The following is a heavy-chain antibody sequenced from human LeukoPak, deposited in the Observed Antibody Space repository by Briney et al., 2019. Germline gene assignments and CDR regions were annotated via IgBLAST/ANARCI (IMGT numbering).Heavy chain of an antibody. CDR1: GGSISSYY. Sequence: SETLSLSCTVSGGSISSYYWSWIRQPPGKGLEWIGYIYYSGSTKYNTSTQSRVAISADTSKNQLSLKLSSVTAAATAVYYCSRQTKKAMGPGLDYWGQGTLVTVSS. CDR2: IYYSGST. V-gene: IGHV4-59*08. D-gene: IGHD5-18*01. CDR3: SRQTKKAMGPGLDY. J-gene: IGHJ4*02.